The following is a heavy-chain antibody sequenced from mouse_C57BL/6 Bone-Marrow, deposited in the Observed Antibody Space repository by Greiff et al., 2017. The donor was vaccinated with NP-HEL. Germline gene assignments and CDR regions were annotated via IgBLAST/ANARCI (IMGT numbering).Heavy chain of an antibody. D-gene: IGHD3-2*02. V-gene: IGHV1-62-3*01. CDR2: IDPNSGGT. Sequence: VQLQQPGAELVKPGASVKLSCKASGYTFTSYWMHWVKQRPGRGLEWIGRIDPNSGGTKYNEKFKSKATLTVDKPSSTAYMQLRSLTSEDSAVYYCARAQARAMDYWGQGTSVTVSS. CDR3: ARAQARAMDY. CDR1: GYTFTSYW. J-gene: IGHJ4*01.